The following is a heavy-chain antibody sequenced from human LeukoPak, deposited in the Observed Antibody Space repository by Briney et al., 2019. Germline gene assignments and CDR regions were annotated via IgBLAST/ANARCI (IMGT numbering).Heavy chain of an antibody. V-gene: IGHV5-51*01. CDR1: GYSFTSYW. Sequence: GESLKISGKGSGYSFTSYWIGWVRQMPGKGLEWMGIIYPGDSDTRYSPSFQGQVTISGDKSISTAYVQWSSLKASDTAMYYRARRDSSSKHFDYWGQGTLVTVSS. J-gene: IGHJ4*02. CDR3: ARRDSSSKHFDY. D-gene: IGHD6-13*01. CDR2: IYPGDSDT.